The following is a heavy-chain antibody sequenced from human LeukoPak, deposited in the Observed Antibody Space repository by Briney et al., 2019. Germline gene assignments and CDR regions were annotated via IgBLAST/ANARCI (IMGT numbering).Heavy chain of an antibody. Sequence: GGSLRLSCAASGFTFSRYWMSWVRQAPGKGLEWVANIKQDGSGKYYVDSVKGRFTISRDNAKNSLYLQMNSLRAEDTAVYYCVRALGTGSYWGQGTLVTVSS. V-gene: IGHV3-7*03. D-gene: IGHD1-1*01. J-gene: IGHJ4*02. CDR1: GFTFSRYW. CDR2: IKQDGSGK. CDR3: VRALGTGSY.